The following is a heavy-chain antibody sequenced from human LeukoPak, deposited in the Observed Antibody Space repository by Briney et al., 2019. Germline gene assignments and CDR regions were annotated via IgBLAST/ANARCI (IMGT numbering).Heavy chain of an antibody. CDR2: MNPNSGNT. CDR1: GGTFSSYA. CDR3: ARGVGGLVNYYYMDV. Sequence: GSSVKVSRKASGGTFSSYAISWVRQAPGQGLEWMGWMNPNSGNTGYARKFQGRVTITRNTSISTAYMELSSLRSEDTAVYYCARGVGGLVNYYYMDVWGKGTTVTVSS. V-gene: IGHV1-8*03. D-gene: IGHD6-19*01. J-gene: IGHJ6*03.